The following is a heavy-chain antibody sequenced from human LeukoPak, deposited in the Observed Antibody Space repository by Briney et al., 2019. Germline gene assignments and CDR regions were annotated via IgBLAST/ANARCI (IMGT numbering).Heavy chain of an antibody. CDR2: ISWNSGSI. V-gene: IGHV3-9*01. CDR3: AKTVVVAATEDEYYFDY. D-gene: IGHD2-15*01. CDR1: GFTFDDYA. J-gene: IGHJ4*02. Sequence: GGSLRLSCAASGFTFDDYAMHWVRQAPGKGLEWVSGISWNSGSIGYADSVKGRFTISRDNAKNSLYLQMNSLRVEDTALYYCAKTVVVAATEDEYYFDYWGQGTLVTVSS.